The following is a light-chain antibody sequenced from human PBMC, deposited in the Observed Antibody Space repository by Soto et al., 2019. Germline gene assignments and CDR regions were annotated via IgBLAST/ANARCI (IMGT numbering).Light chain of an antibody. J-gene: IGLJ2*01. V-gene: IGLV2-8*01. CDR1: SSDVAGSDY. CDR2: EVT. CDR3: SSFARGDNPHVL. Sequence: QSALSQPPSASGSPGQSVTISCTGTSSDVAGSDYVSWYQQHPGKAPKLIIYEVTKRPAGVPDRFSGSKSGNTASLTVSGLQADDESYYYCSSFARGDNPHVLFGGVTKLTVL.